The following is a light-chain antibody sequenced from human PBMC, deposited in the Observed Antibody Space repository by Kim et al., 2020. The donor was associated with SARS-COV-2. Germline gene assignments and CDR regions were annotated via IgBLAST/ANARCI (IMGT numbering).Light chain of an antibody. Sequence: GQKVTISCSGSSSNIGNNYGSWYQQLPGTAPKLLIYDNNKRPSGIPDRFSGSKSGTSATLGITGLQTGDEADYYCGTWDSSLSAVFGGGTQLTVL. J-gene: IGLJ3*02. CDR1: SSNIGNNY. CDR2: DNN. V-gene: IGLV1-51*01. CDR3: GTWDSSLSAV.